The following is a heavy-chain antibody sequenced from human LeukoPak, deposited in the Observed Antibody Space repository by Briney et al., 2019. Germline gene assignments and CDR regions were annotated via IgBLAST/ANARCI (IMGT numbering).Heavy chain of an antibody. J-gene: IGHJ4*02. CDR1: GFTFGDNA. Sequence: GGSLRLSCTASGFTFGDNAMSWFRQAPGKGLEWVGFIRSKAYGGTTEYAASVKGRFTISRDDSKSIAYLQMNSLKTEDTAVYYCTRCPYLWFGELLSMFDYWGQGTLVTVSS. D-gene: IGHD3-10*01. CDR2: IRSKAYGGTT. CDR3: TRCPYLWFGELLSMFDY. V-gene: IGHV3-49*03.